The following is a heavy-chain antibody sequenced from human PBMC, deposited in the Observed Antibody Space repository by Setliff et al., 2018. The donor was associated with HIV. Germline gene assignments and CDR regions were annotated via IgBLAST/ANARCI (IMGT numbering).Heavy chain of an antibody. D-gene: IGHD6-19*01. CDR3: ANDRDGWYNPHLYS. V-gene: IGHV3-74*01. CDR2: INGDGTTK. Sequence: GGSLRLSCAASGFTFGSYWMHWVRQVPGKGLMWVSRINGDGTTKRYAESVQGRFIISRDNAKNTMYLEMNSLGADYTAVYSCANDRDGWYNPHLYSWGRGTLVTVSS. CDR1: GFTFGSYW. J-gene: IGHJ4*02.